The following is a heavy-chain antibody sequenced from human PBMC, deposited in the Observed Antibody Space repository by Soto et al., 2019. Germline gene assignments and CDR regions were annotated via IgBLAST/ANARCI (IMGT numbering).Heavy chain of an antibody. J-gene: IGHJ4*02. D-gene: IGHD3-22*01. CDR1: RFTFSSYS. V-gene: IGHV3-48*02. Sequence: EVQLVESGGTLVQPGGSLRLSCAASRFTFSSYSMNWVRQAPGKGLEWVSYISNGGNTIYYADSVKGRFTISRDNAKNSLYLRMNSLRDEATAVYYCARGNYYDRSGYRYYFDYWGQGTMVTVSS. CDR3: ARGNYYDRSGYRYYFDY. CDR2: ISNGGNTI.